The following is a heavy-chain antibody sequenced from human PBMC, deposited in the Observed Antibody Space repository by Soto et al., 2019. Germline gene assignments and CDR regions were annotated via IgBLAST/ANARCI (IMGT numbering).Heavy chain of an antibody. D-gene: IGHD2-2*01. V-gene: IGHV1-3*01. J-gene: IGHJ6*02. CDR2: INAGNGNT. CDR3: ARGVENIVVVLDVFGYYGMDV. Sequence: SLKVSCKASGYSFTSYAIYWVRQAPGQRLEWMGWINAGNGNTKYSQKLQGRVTFTGDTSASTAHMELSSLRSEDTAVYFCARGVENIVVVLDVFGYYGMDVWGQGTTVTVSS. CDR1: GYSFTSYA.